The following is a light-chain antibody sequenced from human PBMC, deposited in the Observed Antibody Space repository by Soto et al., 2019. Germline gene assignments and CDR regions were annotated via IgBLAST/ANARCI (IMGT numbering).Light chain of an antibody. CDR2: TAS. CDR1: QTISSW. Sequence: DLQMTQSPSTLSGSVGDRVTITCRASQTISSWLAWYQQKPGKAPKLLIYTASNLQSGVPSRFSGSGSGTHFTLTISSLQPEDFATYYCQQHYNTPRTFGQGTKVDIK. J-gene: IGKJ1*01. CDR3: QQHYNTPRT. V-gene: IGKV1-39*01.